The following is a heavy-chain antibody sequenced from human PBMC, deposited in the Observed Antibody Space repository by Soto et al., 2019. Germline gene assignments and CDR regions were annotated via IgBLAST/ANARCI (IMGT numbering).Heavy chain of an antibody. CDR1: GGTFSSYA. J-gene: IGHJ5*02. CDR3: ARDQGYDYVWGSYRNWFDP. V-gene: IGHV1-69*01. CDR2: IIPIFGTA. D-gene: IGHD3-16*02. Sequence: QVQLVQSGAEVKKPGSSVKVSCKASGGTFSSYAISWVRQAPGQGLEWMGGIIPIFGTANYAQKFQGRVTITADESTGTAYMELSSLRSEDTAVYYCARDQGYDYVWGSYRNWFDPWGQGTLVTVSS.